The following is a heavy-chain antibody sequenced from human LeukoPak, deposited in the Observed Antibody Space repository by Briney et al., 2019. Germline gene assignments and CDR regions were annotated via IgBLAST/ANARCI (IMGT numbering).Heavy chain of an antibody. CDR3: ARVTYGAYFDY. V-gene: IGHV4-59*11. CDR1: GGSISSHY. D-gene: IGHD3-10*01. J-gene: IGHJ4*02. CDR2: IYYSGST. Sequence: SETLSLTCTVSGGSISSHYWSWIRQPPGKGLEWIGYIYYSGSTNYNPSLKSRVTISVDTSKNQFSLKLSSVTAADTAVYYCARVTYGAYFDYWGQGTLVTVSS.